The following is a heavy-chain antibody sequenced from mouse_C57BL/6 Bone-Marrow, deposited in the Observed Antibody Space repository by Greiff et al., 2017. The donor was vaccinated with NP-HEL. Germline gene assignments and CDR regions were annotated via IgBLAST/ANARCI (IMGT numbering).Heavy chain of an antibody. Sequence: QVQLQQPGAELVKPGASVKLSCKASGYTFTSYWMHWVKQRPGQGLEWIGMIHPNSGSTNYNEKFKSKATLTVDKSSSTAYMQLSSLTSEDSAVYYCASSRGGLRRTLYYAMDYWGQGTSVTVSS. J-gene: IGHJ4*01. CDR3: ASSRGGLRRTLYYAMDY. V-gene: IGHV1-64*01. D-gene: IGHD2-4*01. CDR1: GYTFTSYW. CDR2: IHPNSGST.